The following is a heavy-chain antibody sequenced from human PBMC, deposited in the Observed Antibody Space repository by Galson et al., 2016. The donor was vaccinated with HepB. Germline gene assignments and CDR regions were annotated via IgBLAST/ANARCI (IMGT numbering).Heavy chain of an antibody. J-gene: IGHJ4*02. V-gene: IGHV3-11*05. CDR2: ISNSGSYT. D-gene: IGHD3-22*01. CDR3: AREGHLWLACFDN. Sequence: SLRLSCAASGFTFSNYYMSWIRQSPGKRLEWVSYISNSGSYTKYADSVKGRFTISRDNAKNSLYLQMNSLRAEDTAVYYCAREGHLWLACFDNWGQGTLVTVSS. CDR1: GFTFSNYY.